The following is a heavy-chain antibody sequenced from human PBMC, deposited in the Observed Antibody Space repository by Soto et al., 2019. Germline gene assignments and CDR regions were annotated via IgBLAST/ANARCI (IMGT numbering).Heavy chain of an antibody. CDR2: INPNSGAT. J-gene: IGHJ4*02. CDR3: ARRYGGNFDY. CDR1: GYTFIYYY. V-gene: IGHV1-2*04. Sequence: ASVKVSCKASGYTFIYYYIHWVRQAPGQGLEWMGWINPNSGATNSAQKFQDWVTMTRDTSISTAYMELSRLRSDDTAVYYCARRYGGNFDYWGQGTLVTVSS. D-gene: IGHD3-16*01.